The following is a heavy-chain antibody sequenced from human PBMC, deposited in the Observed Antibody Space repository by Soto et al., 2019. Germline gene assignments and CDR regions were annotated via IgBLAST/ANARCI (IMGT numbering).Heavy chain of an antibody. CDR3: ARYGGTAIWYFDI. V-gene: IGHV4-34*01. CDR1: GASFTGYY. CDR2: VSHSGTP. J-gene: IGHJ2*01. D-gene: IGHD2-15*01. Sequence: QVRLQQWGAGLLKPSETLSLTCAVYGASFTGYYWTWLRQPPGKGLEWIGEVSHSGTPKYNPSLKSRVTISLDTSKSQFSLELTSVTAADTAVYYCARYGGTAIWYFDIWGRGTSVSVSS.